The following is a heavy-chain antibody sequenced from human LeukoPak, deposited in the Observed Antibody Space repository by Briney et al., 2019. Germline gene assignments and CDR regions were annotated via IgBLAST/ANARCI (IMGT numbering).Heavy chain of an antibody. CDR2: TYYTGST. D-gene: IGHD6-6*01. V-gene: IGHV4-39*07. CDR3: ARDKGTSYLSSFDY. CDR1: GGSISSSSYY. Sequence: SETLSLTCTVSGGSISSSSYYWGWIRQPPAKVLEWIGTTYYTGSTNYNPSLKSRVTMSVDTSKNQFSLKLSSVTAADTAVYYCARDKGTSYLSSFDYWGQGTLVTVSS. J-gene: IGHJ4*02.